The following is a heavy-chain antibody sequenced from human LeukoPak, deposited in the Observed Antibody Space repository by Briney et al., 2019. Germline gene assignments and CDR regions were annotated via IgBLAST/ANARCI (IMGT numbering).Heavy chain of an antibody. Sequence: ASVKVSCKVSGYTLTELSMHWVRQAPGKGLEWMGGFDPEDGETIYAQKFQGRVTMTEDTSTDTAYMELGSLRSEDTAVYYCATFTIFGVVIRPFDYWGQGTLVTVSS. CDR2: FDPEDGET. V-gene: IGHV1-24*01. J-gene: IGHJ4*02. D-gene: IGHD3-3*01. CDR3: ATFTIFGVVIRPFDY. CDR1: GYTLTELS.